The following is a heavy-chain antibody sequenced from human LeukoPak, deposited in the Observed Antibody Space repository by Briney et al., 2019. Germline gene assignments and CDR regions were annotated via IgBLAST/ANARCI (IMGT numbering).Heavy chain of an antibody. D-gene: IGHD3-22*01. Sequence: GGSLRLSCAASGFTFSSYAMSWVRQAPGKGLEWVSAISGSGGSTYYADSVKGRFTISRDNSKNTLYLQMNSLRAEDTAVYYCAKPTGPYYYDSPNYFDYWGQGTLVTVSS. CDR3: AKPTGPYYYDSPNYFDY. J-gene: IGHJ4*02. CDR1: GFTFSSYA. V-gene: IGHV3-23*01. CDR2: ISGSGGST.